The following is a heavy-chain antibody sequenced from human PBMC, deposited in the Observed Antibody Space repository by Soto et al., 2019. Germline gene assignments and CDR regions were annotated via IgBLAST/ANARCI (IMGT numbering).Heavy chain of an antibody. V-gene: IGHV3-23*01. Sequence: GGSLRLSCAASGFTFSGHTMSWVRQAPGKGLEWVSAISGSGGSPSYADSVQGRFTISRDNPKNTLYLQMSSLRVEDKAIYYCAKARCTSNTCYVPDHWGQGTLVTVSS. CDR2: ISGSGGSP. J-gene: IGHJ5*02. CDR3: AKARCTSNTCYVPDH. D-gene: IGHD2-15*01. CDR1: GFTFSGHT.